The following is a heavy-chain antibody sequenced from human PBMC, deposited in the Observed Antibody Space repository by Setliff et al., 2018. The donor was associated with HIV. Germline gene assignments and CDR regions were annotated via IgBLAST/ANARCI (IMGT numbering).Heavy chain of an antibody. J-gene: IGHJ4*02. CDR3: VKTYRTWSTPEYYFDF. Sequence: GGSLRLSCAASGFMFSSHGMNWVRQAPGKGLEWVSYISSDSRTAFHADSIKGRFYISRDNAKNSLFLEMNSLRDEDTAIYYCVKTYRTWSTPEYYFDFWGQGTLVTVSS. CDR2: ISSDSRTA. V-gene: IGHV3-48*02. CDR1: GFMFSSHG. D-gene: IGHD4-4*01.